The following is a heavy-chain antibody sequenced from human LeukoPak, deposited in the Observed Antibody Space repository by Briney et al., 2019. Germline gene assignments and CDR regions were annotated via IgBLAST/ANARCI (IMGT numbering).Heavy chain of an antibody. V-gene: IGHV4-39*01. CDR1: GGSISSSSYY. D-gene: IGHD5-24*01. J-gene: IGHJ2*01. CDR3: VARFSGAFDF. Sequence: SETLSLTCTVSGGSISSSSYYWGWIRQPPGKGLEWIGSIYYSGSTYYNPSLKSRVTISVYTSKNQFALKLSSVTAADTAGYYCVARFSGAFDFWGRGTLVTVSS. CDR2: IYYSGST.